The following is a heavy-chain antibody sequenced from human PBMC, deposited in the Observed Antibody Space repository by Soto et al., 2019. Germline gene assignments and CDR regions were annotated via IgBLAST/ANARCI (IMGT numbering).Heavy chain of an antibody. CDR3: ATASFSYYYMDV. CDR1: GYTLTELS. Sequence: ASVKVSCKVSGYTLTELSMHWVRQAPGKGLEWMGGFDPEDGETIYAQKFQGRVTMTEDTSTDTAYMELSSLRSEDTAVYYCATASFSYYYMDVWGKGTTVTVSS. D-gene: IGHD3-16*01. V-gene: IGHV1-24*01. J-gene: IGHJ6*03. CDR2: FDPEDGET.